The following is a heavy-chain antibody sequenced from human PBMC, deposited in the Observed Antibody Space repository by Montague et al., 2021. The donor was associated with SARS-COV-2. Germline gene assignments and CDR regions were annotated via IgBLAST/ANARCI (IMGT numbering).Heavy chain of an antibody. CDR1: GGSISSSSYY. V-gene: IGHV4-39*01. Sequence: SETLSLTCTVSGGSISSSSYYRGWIRQPPGKGLEWIGSIYYSGSTYYNPSLKSRVTISVDTSKNQFSLKLSSVTAADTAVYYCARFPTSYYYDSKAAPATPDAFDIWGQGTMVTVSS. J-gene: IGHJ3*02. CDR2: IYYSGST. CDR3: ARFPTSYYYDSKAAPATPDAFDI. D-gene: IGHD3-22*01.